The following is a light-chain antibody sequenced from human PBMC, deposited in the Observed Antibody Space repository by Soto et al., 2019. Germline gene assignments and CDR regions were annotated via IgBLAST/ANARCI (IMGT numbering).Light chain of an antibody. CDR1: QSVNSN. J-gene: IGKJ1*01. Sequence: EIVLTQSPATLSVSPGDRATLSCRASQSVNSNLAWYHQKPGQAPRLLIYGASTRASGIPARFSGSESGTEFTLTISSLQSEDSALNYCQQYDNWPWTFGHGTKVEIK. CDR2: GAS. V-gene: IGKV3-15*01. CDR3: QQYDNWPWT.